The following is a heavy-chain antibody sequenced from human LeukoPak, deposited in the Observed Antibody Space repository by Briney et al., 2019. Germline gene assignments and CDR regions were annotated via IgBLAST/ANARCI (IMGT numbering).Heavy chain of an antibody. CDR2: VSSTDGDK. CDR1: GVPLEDYY. V-gene: IGHV3-11*01. Sequence: GGSLTLFCRGSGVPLEDYYLRWIRQAPGKGLEWISYVSSTDGDKFYADPVKGRFTISRDNARNSVYMEMNDLMAEDTAFYYCARGENGSFDYLGQ. D-gene: IGHD3-10*01. J-gene: IGHJ4*01. CDR3: ARGENGSFDY.